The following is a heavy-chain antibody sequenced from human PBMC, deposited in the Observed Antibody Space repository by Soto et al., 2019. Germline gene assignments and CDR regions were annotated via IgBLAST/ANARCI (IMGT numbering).Heavy chain of an antibody. J-gene: IGHJ6*02. CDR3: ARLKXRRFLEWFPRGYYGMDV. CDR2: INHSGST. D-gene: IGHD3-3*01. V-gene: IGHV4-34*01. Sequence: SETLSLTCAVYGGSFSCYYWSWIRQPPGKGLEWIGEINHSGSTNYNPSLKSRVTISVDTSKNQFSLKLSSVTAADTAVYYCARLKXRRFLEWFPRGYYGMDVWGQGTTVTVSS. CDR1: GGSFSCYY.